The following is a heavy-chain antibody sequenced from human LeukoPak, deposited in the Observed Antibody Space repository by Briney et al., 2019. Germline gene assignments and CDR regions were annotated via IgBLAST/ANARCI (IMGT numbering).Heavy chain of an antibody. J-gene: IGHJ6*02. V-gene: IGHV5-51*01. Sequence: GESLKISCKGSGYSFPNFWIGWVRQMPGKGLEWMGIIYPGDSETTYSPPFQGQVTISADKSISTAYLQWSSLKASDTAMYYCARRARGSGGYQKFYYQYYGMDVWGQGTTVTVSS. CDR1: GYSFPNFW. D-gene: IGHD3-10*01. CDR3: ARRARGSGGYQKFYYQYYGMDV. CDR2: IYPGDSET.